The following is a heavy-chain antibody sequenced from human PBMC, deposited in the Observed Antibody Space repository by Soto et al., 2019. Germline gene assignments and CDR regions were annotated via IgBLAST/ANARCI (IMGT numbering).Heavy chain of an antibody. V-gene: IGHV4-31*03. D-gene: IGHD2-2*01. CDR2: IYYSGST. CDR1: GGSISSGGYY. J-gene: IGHJ6*02. CDR3: AREGISRPVPAAKGYYYYVMDV. Sequence: SETLSLTCTVSGGSISSGGYYWSWIRQHPGKGLEWIGYIYYSGSTYYNPSLKSRVTISVDTPKNQFSLKLSSVTAADTAVYYCAREGISRPVPAAKGYYYYVMDVWGQGTTVTVSS.